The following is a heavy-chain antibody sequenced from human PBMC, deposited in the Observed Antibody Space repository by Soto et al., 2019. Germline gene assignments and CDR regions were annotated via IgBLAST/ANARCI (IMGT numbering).Heavy chain of an antibody. V-gene: IGHV1-18*01. CDR1: GYTFTNYG. Sequence: QLQLVQSGAEVKKPGASVKVSCKASGYTFTNYGISWVRQAPGQGLEWMGWISGYNDNTNYAQELQGRVTMTTDTSTNTAYMELRSLTSDDTAVYYCARAQRTDVYAPDTWGQGTMVTVPS. CDR2: ISGYNDNT. J-gene: IGHJ3*02. D-gene: IGHD2-8*01. CDR3: ARAQRTDVYAPDT.